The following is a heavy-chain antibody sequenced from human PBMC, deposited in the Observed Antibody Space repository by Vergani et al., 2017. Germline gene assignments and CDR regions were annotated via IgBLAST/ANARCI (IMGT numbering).Heavy chain of an antibody. D-gene: IGHD6-19*01. J-gene: IGHJ4*02. CDR3: ARDRERSIAVAGMAFDY. V-gene: IGHV1-46*01. CDR2: INPSGGST. Sequence: QVQLEQSGAEVKKPGASVKVSCKASGYTFTSYYMHWVRPAPGHGLEWMGIINPSGGSTSYAQKFQGRVTMTRDTSTSTVYMELSSLRSEDTAVYYCARDRERSIAVAGMAFDYWGQGTLVTVSS. CDR1: GYTFTSYY.